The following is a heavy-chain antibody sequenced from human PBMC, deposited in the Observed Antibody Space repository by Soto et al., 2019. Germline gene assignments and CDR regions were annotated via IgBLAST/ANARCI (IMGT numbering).Heavy chain of an antibody. Sequence: SETLSLTCAVYGGSFSGYYWSWIRQPPGKGLEWIGEINHSGGTNSNPSLKSRVTISVDTSKNQLSLKLSSVTAADTAVYYCAGGNVDTAMVNDYWGQGTLVTVSS. D-gene: IGHD5-18*01. V-gene: IGHV4-34*01. CDR2: INHSGGT. CDR1: GGSFSGYY. CDR3: AGGNVDTAMVNDY. J-gene: IGHJ4*02.